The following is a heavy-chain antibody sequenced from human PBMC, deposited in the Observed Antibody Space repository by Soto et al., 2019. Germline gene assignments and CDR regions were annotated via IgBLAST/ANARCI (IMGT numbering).Heavy chain of an antibody. V-gene: IGHV3-30-3*01. J-gene: IGHJ3*02. Sequence: QVQLVESGGGVVQPGRSLRLSCAASGFIFSSYAMHWVRQAPGKGLEWVAVISYDGSNKYYADSVKGRFTISRGNSKNMLYLQMHRLRVEDTAVYYCASSPIYDSSGYRSDAFDIWGRGTMVTVSS. CDR1: GFIFSSYA. CDR3: ASSPIYDSSGYRSDAFDI. CDR2: ISYDGSNK. D-gene: IGHD3-22*01.